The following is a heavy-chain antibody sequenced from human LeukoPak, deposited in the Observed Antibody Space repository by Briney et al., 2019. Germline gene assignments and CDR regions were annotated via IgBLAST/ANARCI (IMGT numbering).Heavy chain of an antibody. J-gene: IGHJ4*02. CDR2: ISYDESDK. Sequence: GGSLRLSCAASGFTFNIYAMHWVRQAPGKRLEWVAVISYDESDKYYADSVKGRFTISRDNSKNTLYLQMNSLRVEDTAVYYCARRWSFDHWGQGTLVTVSS. CDR1: GFTFNIYA. V-gene: IGHV3-30*04. CDR3: ARRWSFDH. D-gene: IGHD6-13*01.